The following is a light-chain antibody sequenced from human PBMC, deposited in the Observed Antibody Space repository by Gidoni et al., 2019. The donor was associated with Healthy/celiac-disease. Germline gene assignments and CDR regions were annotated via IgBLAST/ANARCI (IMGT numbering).Light chain of an antibody. V-gene: IGKV1-39*01. J-gene: IGKJ1*01. Sequence: DIQMTQSPSSLSAPVGDRVTITCRASQSISSYLNWYQQKPGKAPKLLIYAASSLQSGVPSRFSGSGSGKDFTLTISSLQPEDFATYYCQQSYSTPQTFGQGTKVEIK. CDR2: AAS. CDR1: QSISSY. CDR3: QQSYSTPQT.